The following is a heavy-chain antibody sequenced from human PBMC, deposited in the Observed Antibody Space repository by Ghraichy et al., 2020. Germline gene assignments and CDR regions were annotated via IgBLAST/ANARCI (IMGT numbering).Heavy chain of an antibody. CDR3: AKRAAAGKYYFDY. J-gene: IGHJ4*02. Sequence: GGSLRLSCAASGFTFDDYAMHWVRQAPGKGLEWVSGISWNSGSIGYADSVKGRFTISRDNAKNSLYLQMNSLRAEDTALYYCAKRAAAGKYYFDYWGKGTLVTVSS. CDR2: ISWNSGSI. D-gene: IGHD6-13*01. V-gene: IGHV3-9*01. CDR1: GFTFDDYA.